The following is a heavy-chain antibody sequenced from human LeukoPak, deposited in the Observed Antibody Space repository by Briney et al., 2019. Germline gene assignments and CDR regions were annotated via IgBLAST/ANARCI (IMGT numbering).Heavy chain of an antibody. V-gene: IGHV4-30-4*08. D-gene: IGHD2-2*01. J-gene: IGHJ5*02. CDR1: GGSITSGDYY. Sequence: TLSLTCTVSGGSITSGDYYWSWIRQTPGKGLEWIGYIYYIGNTYYNPSLKSRVTISVDTSKNQFSLELSSVTAADTAVYFCACERYCSSTRCYTKRYIDPWGQGTLVTVSS. CDR3: ACERYCSSTRCYTKRYIDP. CDR2: IYYIGNT.